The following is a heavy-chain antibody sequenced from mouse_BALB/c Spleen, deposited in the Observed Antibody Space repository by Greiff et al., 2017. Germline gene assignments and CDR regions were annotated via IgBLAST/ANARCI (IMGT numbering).Heavy chain of an antibody. CDR2: IYPGNSDT. Sequence: VQLQQSGTVLARPGASVKMSCKASGYSFTSYWMHWVKQRPGQGLEWIGAIYPGNSDTSYNQKFKGKAKLTAVTSASTAYMELSSLTNEDSAVYYCTRLAYYRYDDGFDYWGQGTTLTVSS. CDR3: TRLAYYRYDDGFDY. V-gene: IGHV1-5*01. D-gene: IGHD2-14*01. J-gene: IGHJ2*01. CDR1: GYSFTSYW.